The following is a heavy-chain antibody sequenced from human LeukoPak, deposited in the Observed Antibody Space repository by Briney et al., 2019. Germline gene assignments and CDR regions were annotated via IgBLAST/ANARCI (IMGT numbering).Heavy chain of an antibody. CDR1: GYTLNRFG. J-gene: IGHJ4*02. V-gene: IGHV1-18*01. Sequence: ASVKVSCKASGYTLNRFGMSWVRQAPGQGLEWLGWINTYNGNTKLGEKFQGRVTMTTDTSTSTVYMKLTSLRIDDTAVYFCARDTPQHLKRFDYWGQGTLITVSS. D-gene: IGHD6-13*01. CDR2: INTYNGNT. CDR3: ARDTPQHLKRFDY.